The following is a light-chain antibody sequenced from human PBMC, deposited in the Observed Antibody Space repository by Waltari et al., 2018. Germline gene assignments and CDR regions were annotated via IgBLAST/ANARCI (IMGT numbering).Light chain of an antibody. CDR2: GAS. CDR3: HQFGSGWDS. J-gene: IGKJ2*03. Sequence: EIVLTQSPGTLSLSPGARATLSCRASQSVRNNYIAWYQQKPGQAPKLLMYGASNRATGIPDRFTGGGSGTDFTLTSNRLEPEDFAVYDCHQFGSGWDSCGQGPTWRS. V-gene: IGKV3-20*01. CDR1: QSVRNNY.